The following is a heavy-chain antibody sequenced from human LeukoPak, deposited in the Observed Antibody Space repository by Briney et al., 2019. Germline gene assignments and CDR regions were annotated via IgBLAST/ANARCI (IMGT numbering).Heavy chain of an antibody. CDR2: ISSSGSTI. J-gene: IGHJ4*02. Sequence: GGSLRLSCAASGFTFSSYEMNWVRQAPGKGLEWVSYISSSGSTIYYADSVKGRFTISRDNAKNSLYLQMNSLRAEDTAVYYCAGSGQLFDYWGQGTLVTVSS. D-gene: IGHD3-3*01. CDR3: AGSGQLFDY. V-gene: IGHV3-48*03. CDR1: GFTFSSYE.